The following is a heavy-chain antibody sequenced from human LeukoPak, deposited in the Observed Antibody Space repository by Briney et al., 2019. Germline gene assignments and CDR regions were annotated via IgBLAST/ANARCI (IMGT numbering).Heavy chain of an antibody. CDR1: GYTVTSYG. V-gene: IGHV1-18*01. J-gene: IGHJ6*02. D-gene: IGHD3-22*01. CDR3: ARGQYYYDSSVYYGARHYYYYGMDV. CDR2: ISAYNGNT. Sequence: GASVKVSCKASGYTVTSYGISWVRQAPGQGLEWMGWISAYNGNTNYAQKFQGRVTMTTDTSTSTAYMELRSLRSDDTAVYYCARGQYYYDSSVYYGARHYYYYGMDVWGQGTTVTVSS.